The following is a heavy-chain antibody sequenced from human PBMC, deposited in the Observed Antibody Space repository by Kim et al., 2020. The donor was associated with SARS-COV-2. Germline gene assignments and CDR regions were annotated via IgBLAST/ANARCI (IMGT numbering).Heavy chain of an antibody. D-gene: IGHD6-19*01. CDR2: IYPGDSDT. V-gene: IGHV5-51*01. Sequence: GESLKISCEGSGYSFTTNWIGWVRQMPGKGLEWMGIIYPGDSDTRYSPSFQGQVTISADKSISTAYLQWSSLKASDTAIYYCARHLRVYSGWYGVGDYWGQGTLVTVSS. CDR3: ARHLRVYSGWYGVGDY. CDR1: GYSFTTNW. J-gene: IGHJ4*02.